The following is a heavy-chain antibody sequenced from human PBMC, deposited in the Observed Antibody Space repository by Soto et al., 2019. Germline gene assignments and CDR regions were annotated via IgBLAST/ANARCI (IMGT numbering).Heavy chain of an antibody. CDR1: GGTFSSYA. J-gene: IGHJ5*02. D-gene: IGHD3-10*01. V-gene: IGHV1-69*13. Sequence: GASVKVSCKASGGTFSSYAISWLRQAPGQGLEWMGGIIPIFGTANYAQKFQGRVTITADESTSTAYMELSSLRSEDTAVYYCARDSTAGSGVEWDWFDPWGQGTLVTVSS. CDR2: IIPIFGTA. CDR3: ARDSTAGSGVEWDWFDP.